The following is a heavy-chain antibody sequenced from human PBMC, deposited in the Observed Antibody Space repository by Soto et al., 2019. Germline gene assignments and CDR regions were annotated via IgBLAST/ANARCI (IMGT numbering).Heavy chain of an antibody. Sequence: GGSLRLSCVASGFTFDYYWMSWVRQAPGKGLEWVANINKHGGESNYVDSVRGRFTISRDNAVNSVYLQMNSLGVEDTAIYYCARDLSSYDFWCGYWPAAESDYYGMDVWGQGTTVTVSS. J-gene: IGHJ6*02. D-gene: IGHD3-3*01. CDR2: INKHGGES. CDR3: ARDLSSYDFWCGYWPAAESDYYGMDV. CDR1: GFTFDYYW. V-gene: IGHV3-7*01.